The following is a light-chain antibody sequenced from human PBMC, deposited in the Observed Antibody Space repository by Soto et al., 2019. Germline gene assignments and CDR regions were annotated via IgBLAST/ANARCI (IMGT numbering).Light chain of an antibody. CDR1: QSVSNTH. Sequence: EIVLTQSPGSLSLSPGESATLSCRASQSVSNTHVAWYQQRPGQAPRLLIYGASSRATGIPDRFSGSGSGTDFTLTISRLEPEDFAVYYRQQYGSSPLTFGQGTKVDIK. CDR2: GAS. J-gene: IGKJ1*01. V-gene: IGKV3-20*01. CDR3: QQYGSSPLT.